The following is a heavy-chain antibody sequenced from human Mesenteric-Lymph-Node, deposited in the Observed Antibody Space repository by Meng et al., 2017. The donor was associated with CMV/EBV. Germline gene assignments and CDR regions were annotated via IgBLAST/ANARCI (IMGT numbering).Heavy chain of an antibody. Sequence: SGGTFSSYAISWVRQAPGQGLEWMGRIIPVLGGVNYAPKFQGRVTMTADKSTSTVYMELSSLRSEDTALYYCAEDDFWSRLPPYFESWGQGTLVTVSS. CDR2: IIPVLGGV. V-gene: IGHV1-69*04. CDR3: AEDDFWSRLPPYFES. D-gene: IGHD3-3*01. J-gene: IGHJ4*02. CDR1: GGTFSSYA.